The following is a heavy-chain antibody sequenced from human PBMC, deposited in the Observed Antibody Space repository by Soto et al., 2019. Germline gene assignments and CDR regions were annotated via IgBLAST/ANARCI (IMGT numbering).Heavy chain of an antibody. J-gene: IGHJ4*02. CDR3: ARHFVAVVIKGWGY. CDR2: SYYNGNA. Sequence: SETLSLTYTISGDSIDSTDYYWDWIPQPPGKGLEWIGTSYYNGNAYYNPSLRSRVTMSVDTSKNQFSLKLISVTAADTAVYYCARHFVAVVIKGWGYWGQGTLVTVS. D-gene: IGHD3-22*01. CDR1: GDSIDSTDYY. V-gene: IGHV4-39*01.